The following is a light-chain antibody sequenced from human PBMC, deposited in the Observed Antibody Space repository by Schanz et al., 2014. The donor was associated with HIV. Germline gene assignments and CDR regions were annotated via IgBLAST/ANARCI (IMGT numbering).Light chain of an antibody. CDR1: SSDIGAYNY. CDR2: DVS. J-gene: IGLJ3*02. CDR3: SSYAGSNTWV. V-gene: IGLV2-11*02. Sequence: QSALTQPRSVPGSPGQSVTISCTGTSSDIGAYNYISWYQQHPGKAPKLMIYDVSKRPSGVSSRFSGSKSGNTASLTISGLQAEDEADYYCSSYAGSNTWVFGGGTKLTVL.